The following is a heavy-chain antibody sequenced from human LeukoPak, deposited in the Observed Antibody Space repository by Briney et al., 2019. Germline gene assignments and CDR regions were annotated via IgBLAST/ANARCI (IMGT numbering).Heavy chain of an antibody. D-gene: IGHD3-10*01. V-gene: IGHV3-74*01. Sequence: GGSLRLPCAASGFTFSSYWMHWVRQAPGKGLVWVSRINSDGSSTSYADSVKGRFTISRDNAKNTLYVQMNSLRAEDTAVYYCSTGSGHAFDIWGRGTMVTVSS. CDR3: STGSGHAFDI. J-gene: IGHJ3*02. CDR1: GFTFSSYW. CDR2: INSDGSST.